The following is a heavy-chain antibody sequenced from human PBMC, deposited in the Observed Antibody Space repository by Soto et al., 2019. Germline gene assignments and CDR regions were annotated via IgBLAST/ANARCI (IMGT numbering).Heavy chain of an antibody. Sequence: GASVKVSCKASGGTFSSYTISWVRQAPGQGLEWMGRIIPILGIANYAQKFQGRVTITADKSTSTAYMELSSLRSEDTAVYYCASTVYCSSTSCYSTPYYYYGMDVWGQGTTVTV. CDR3: ASTVYCSSTSCYSTPYYYYGMDV. CDR2: IIPILGIA. J-gene: IGHJ6*02. V-gene: IGHV1-69*02. CDR1: GGTFSSYT. D-gene: IGHD2-2*01.